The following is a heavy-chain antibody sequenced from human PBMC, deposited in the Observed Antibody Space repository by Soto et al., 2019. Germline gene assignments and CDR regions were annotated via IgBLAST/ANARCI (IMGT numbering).Heavy chain of an antibody. CDR3: AGCRDYDY. CDR2: IAHDGDT. J-gene: IGHJ4*02. D-gene: IGHD4-17*01. Sequence: VQLTESGPGLVRPSWTLSLTCDVSGGSIITSVLWHWVRQFPGRGLARIGEIAHDGDTNYNPARSIRITMSVDLSNIQSSLNVASVNPADTAVYFCAGCRDYDYWGQVTLVTVAS. V-gene: IGHV4-4*02. CDR1: GGSIITSVL.